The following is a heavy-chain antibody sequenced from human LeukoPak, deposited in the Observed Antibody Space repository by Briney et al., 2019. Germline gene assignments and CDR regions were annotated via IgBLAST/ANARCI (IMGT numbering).Heavy chain of an antibody. CDR1: GFSLSTSGVG. J-gene: IGHJ4*02. CDR3: AHHTGIVGATNFDY. V-gene: IGHV2-5*02. CDR2: IYWDDDK. D-gene: IGHD1-26*01. Sequence: SGPTLVNPTQTLTLTCTFSGFSLSTSGVGVGWIRQPPGKALEWLALIYWDDDKRDSPSLKSRITIPKDTSKNQVVLTMTNMDPVDTATYYCAHHTGIVGATNFDYWGQGTLVTVSS.